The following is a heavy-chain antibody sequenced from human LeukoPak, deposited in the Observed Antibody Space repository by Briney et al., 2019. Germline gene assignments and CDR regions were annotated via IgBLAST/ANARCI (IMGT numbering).Heavy chain of an antibody. Sequence: QPGGSLRLSCAASGFTFSSYWMSWVRQAPGKGLERVASIKQDGSENYYVDSVKGRFTISRDNAKNSLYLQMNSLRAEDTAVYYCARDCSSTSCYRGGFDPWGQGTLVTVSS. CDR1: GFTFSSYW. D-gene: IGHD2-2*02. J-gene: IGHJ5*02. CDR3: ARDCSSTSCYRGGFDP. V-gene: IGHV3-7*01. CDR2: IKQDGSEN.